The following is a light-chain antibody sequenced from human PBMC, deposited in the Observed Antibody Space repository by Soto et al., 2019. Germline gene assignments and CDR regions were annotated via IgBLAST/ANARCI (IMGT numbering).Light chain of an antibody. CDR2: GAS. CDR3: QQYNNWPPFT. J-gene: IGKJ3*01. CDR1: QSVSSN. Sequence: EIVMTQSPATLSVSPGERATLSCRASQSVSSNLAWYQQKPGQAPRLLIYGASTRATGIPARFSGSGSGTEFTLTSSSLQSEYLAVYYCQQYNNWPPFTFGPGTKVDIK. V-gene: IGKV3-15*01.